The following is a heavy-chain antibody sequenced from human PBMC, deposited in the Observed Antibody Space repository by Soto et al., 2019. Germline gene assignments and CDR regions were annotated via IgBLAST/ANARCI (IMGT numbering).Heavy chain of an antibody. Sequence: QPGGSLSLSCAASGFTFSSYWMSWVRQAPGKGLEWVANIKQDGSEKYYVDSVKGRFTISRDNAKNSLYLQMNSRRAEDTAVYYCARDGRVDYDYIWGSYRKRREGSFDYWGQGTLVTASS. CDR1: GFTFSSYW. D-gene: IGHD3-16*02. CDR3: ARDGRVDYDYIWGSYRKRREGSFDY. CDR2: IKQDGSEK. J-gene: IGHJ4*02. V-gene: IGHV3-7*01.